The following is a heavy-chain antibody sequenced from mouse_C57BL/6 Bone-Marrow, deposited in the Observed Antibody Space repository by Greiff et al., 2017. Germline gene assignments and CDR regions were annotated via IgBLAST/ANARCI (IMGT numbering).Heavy chain of an antibody. J-gene: IGHJ1*03. CDR1: GYTFKSYD. V-gene: IGHV1-85*01. D-gene: IGHD1-1*01. CDR2: IYPRDGRN. CDR3: ARLEFDGSSADWYFAV. Sequence: VQLQESGPELVKPGASVKLSCKASGYTFKSYDINWVKQRPGQGLEWIGWIYPRDGRNKYNEELKSKATLTVETSSRTAYMELHSLTSEDSAVYFGARLEFDGSSADWYFAVWGTGTPVTGSA.